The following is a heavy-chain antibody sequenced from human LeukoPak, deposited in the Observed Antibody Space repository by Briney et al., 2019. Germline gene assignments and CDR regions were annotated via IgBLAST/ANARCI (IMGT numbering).Heavy chain of an antibody. Sequence: ASVKVSCKASGGTFSSYAISWVRQAPGQGLEWMGRIIPIFGIANYAQKFQGRVTITADKSTSTAYMELSSLRSEDTAVYYCARTYCTNGVCPTPSDYYFDYWGQGTLVTVSS. V-gene: IGHV1-69*04. J-gene: IGHJ4*02. CDR1: GGTFSSYA. CDR2: IIPIFGIA. CDR3: ARTYCTNGVCPTPSDYYFDY. D-gene: IGHD2-8*01.